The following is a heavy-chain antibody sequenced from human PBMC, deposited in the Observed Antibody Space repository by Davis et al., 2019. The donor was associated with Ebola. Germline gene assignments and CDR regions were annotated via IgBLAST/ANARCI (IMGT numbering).Heavy chain of an antibody. CDR3: VGTPTGYYDSSGYYQRGYFQH. CDR1: GGSISSSSYY. CDR2: IYYSGST. V-gene: IGHV4-39*01. D-gene: IGHD3-22*01. Sequence: PSETLSLTCTVSGGSISSSSYYWGWIRQPPGKGLEWIGSIYYSGSTYYNPSLKSRVTISVDTSKNQFSLKLSSVTAADTAVYYCVGTPTGYYDSSGYYQRGYFQHWGQGTLVTVSS. J-gene: IGHJ1*01.